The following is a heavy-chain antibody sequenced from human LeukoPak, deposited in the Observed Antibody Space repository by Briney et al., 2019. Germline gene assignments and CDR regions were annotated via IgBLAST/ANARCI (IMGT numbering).Heavy chain of an antibody. CDR1: GGSISSSSYY. D-gene: IGHD1-26*01. J-gene: IGHJ4*02. V-gene: IGHV4-39*07. Sequence: SETLSLTCTVSGGSISSSSYYWGWIRQPPGKGLEWIGSIYYSGSTYYNPSLKSRVTISVDTSKNQFSLKLSSVTAADTAVYYCAREGPGRRWELQYLFDYWGQGTLVTVSS. CDR3: AREGPGRRWELQYLFDY. CDR2: IYYSGST.